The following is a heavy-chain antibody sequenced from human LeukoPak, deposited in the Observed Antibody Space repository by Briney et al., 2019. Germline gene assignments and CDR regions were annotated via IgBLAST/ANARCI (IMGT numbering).Heavy chain of an antibody. J-gene: IGHJ4*02. Sequence: ASVKVSCKASGGTFSSYAISWVRQAPGQGLEWMGGIIPIFGTANYAQKFQGRVTMTEDTSTDTAYKELSSLRSEDTAVYYCAAEGGVAATSTDYWGQGTLVTVSS. D-gene: IGHD2-15*01. CDR2: IIPIFGTA. CDR1: GGTFSSYA. V-gene: IGHV1-69*06. CDR3: AAEGGVAATSTDY.